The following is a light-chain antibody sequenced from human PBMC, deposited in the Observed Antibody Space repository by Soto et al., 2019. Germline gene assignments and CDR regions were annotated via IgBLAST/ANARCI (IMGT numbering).Light chain of an antibody. CDR1: QAISSY. CDR2: AAT. CDR3: QHLNSYLWT. J-gene: IGKJ1*01. Sequence: DIQLTQSPSFLSASVGDRVTITCRASQAISSYLVWYQQKPGKAPELLIYAATTLQSGVPSRFSGSGSETEFTLTISSLQPEDFATYYCQHLNSYLWTFGQGTKVEIK. V-gene: IGKV1-9*01.